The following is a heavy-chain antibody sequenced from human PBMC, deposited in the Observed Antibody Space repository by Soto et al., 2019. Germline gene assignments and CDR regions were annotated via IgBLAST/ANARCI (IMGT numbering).Heavy chain of an antibody. CDR1: GYIFIYYY. CDR3: ARDLAAGDF. CDR2: INPNGGST. Sequence: QVQLVQSGAEVKKPGASVKVSCKASGYIFIYYYIHWVRQAPGQGLEWIGIINPNGGSTNYAQKFRGRVTLARDTSTSTVYMDLSSLRSEDTAMYYCARDLAAGDFWGQGTLVTVSS. V-gene: IGHV1-46*01. D-gene: IGHD6-13*01. J-gene: IGHJ4*02.